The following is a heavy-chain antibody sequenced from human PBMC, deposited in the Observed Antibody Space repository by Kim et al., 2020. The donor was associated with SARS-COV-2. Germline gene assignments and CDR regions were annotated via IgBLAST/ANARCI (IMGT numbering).Heavy chain of an antibody. J-gene: IGHJ6*02. CDR3: VKGRNYIYSLMDV. Sequence: YPDSWRGRITISRDNGKHMVYLEMSSLAAEDTAVYFCVKGRNYIYSLMDVWGQGTTVTVSS. D-gene: IGHD5-18*01. V-gene: IGHV3-74*03.